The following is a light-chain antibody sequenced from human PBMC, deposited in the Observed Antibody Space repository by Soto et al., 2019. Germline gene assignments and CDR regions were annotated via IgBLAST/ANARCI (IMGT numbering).Light chain of an antibody. Sequence: EIVLALSPGTLSLSPGERGTLACRASQKLGTLYLAWFQQKPGHAPRILISDASNRATGIPARFSGTGSGTDFTLTINDLEPEDFAVYYCQVRTNWAIAFGRGTRLEI. J-gene: IGKJ5*01. CDR1: QKLGTLY. CDR2: DAS. V-gene: IGKV3-11*01. CDR3: QVRTNWAIA.